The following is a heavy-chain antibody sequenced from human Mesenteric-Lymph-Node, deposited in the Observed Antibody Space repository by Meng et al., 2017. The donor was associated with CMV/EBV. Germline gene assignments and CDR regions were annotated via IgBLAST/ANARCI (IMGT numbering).Heavy chain of an antibody. CDR2: INPSGGST. CDR3: ARGDGNNFYYYGMDI. D-gene: IGHD1/OR15-1a*01. CDR1: GYTFTSYY. J-gene: IGHJ6*02. V-gene: IGHV1-46*01. Sequence: ASVKVSCKASGYTFTSYYMHWVRQAPGQGLEWMGIINPSGGSTSYAQKFQGRVTMTRDTSISTAYMELSSLKSDDTAVYYCARGDGNNFYYYGMDIWGQGTTVTVSS.